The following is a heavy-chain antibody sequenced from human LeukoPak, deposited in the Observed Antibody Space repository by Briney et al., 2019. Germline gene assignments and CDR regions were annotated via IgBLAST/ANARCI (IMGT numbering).Heavy chain of an antibody. V-gene: IGHV3-23*01. Sequence: GGSLRLSCAASGFTFSSFAMTWVRQAPGKGLEWVSAIVGGGDPTHYADSVRGRFTISRDNSKNTLNLQMNSLRAEDTAVYYCAGSRDGYNILDYWGQGTLVTVSS. CDR3: AGSRDGYNILDY. J-gene: IGHJ4*02. CDR1: GFTFSSFA. CDR2: IVGGGDPT. D-gene: IGHD5-24*01.